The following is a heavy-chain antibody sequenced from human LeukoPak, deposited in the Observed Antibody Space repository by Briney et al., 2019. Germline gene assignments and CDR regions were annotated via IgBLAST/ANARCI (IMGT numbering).Heavy chain of an antibody. V-gene: IGHV1-8*01. CDR3: ASTLLTHSCFDP. D-gene: IGHD3-10*01. J-gene: IGHJ5*02. CDR1: GYTFTSYD. Sequence: GASVKVSCKVSGYTFTSYDINWVRQATGQGLEWMGWMNPNSDNTGYAQKFQGRVTMTRNTSISTAYMELSSLRSEDTAVYYCASTLLTHSCFDPWGQGTLVTVSS. CDR2: MNPNSDNT.